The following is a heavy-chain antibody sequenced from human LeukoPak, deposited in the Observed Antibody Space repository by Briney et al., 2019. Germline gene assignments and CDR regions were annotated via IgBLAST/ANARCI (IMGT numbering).Heavy chain of an antibody. V-gene: IGHV1-24*01. Sequence: ASVKVSCKVSGYTLTELSMHWVRQAPGKGLEWMGGFDPEDGETIYAQKFQGRVTMTEDTSTDTAYMELSSLRSEDTAVYYCARDGPVSPSSGYYYGMDVWGQGTTVTVSS. CDR2: FDPEDGET. CDR1: GYTLTELS. D-gene: IGHD3-22*01. CDR3: ARDGPVSPSSGYYYGMDV. J-gene: IGHJ6*02.